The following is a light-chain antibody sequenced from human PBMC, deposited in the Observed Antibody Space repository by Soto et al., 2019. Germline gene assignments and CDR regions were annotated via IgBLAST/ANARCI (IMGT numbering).Light chain of an antibody. J-gene: IGKJ2*01. CDR2: KAS. Sequence: DIQMTQSPSTLSACVGDRVTITCRASQSISSGLAWYQQKPGKAPKLLIYKASSLESGVPSRFSGSGSGTEFTLTISSLQPDDFAAYYCQQYNSYPYTFGQGTQLEIK. CDR3: QQYNSYPYT. V-gene: IGKV1-5*03. CDR1: QSISSG.